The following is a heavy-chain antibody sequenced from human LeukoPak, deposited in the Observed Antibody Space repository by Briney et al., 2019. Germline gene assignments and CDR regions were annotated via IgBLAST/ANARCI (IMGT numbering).Heavy chain of an antibody. CDR1: GGSISSYY. J-gene: IGHJ4*02. D-gene: IGHD3-22*01. V-gene: IGHV4-59*01. CDR2: IYYSGGT. CDR3: ARARWGYDSSGYLGANYYFDY. Sequence: SETLSLTCTVSGGSISSYYWSWIRQPPGKGLEWIGYIYYSGGTNYNPSLKSRVTISVDTSKNQFSLKLRSVTAAETAVYYCARARWGYDSSGYLGANYYFDYWGQGTLVTVSS.